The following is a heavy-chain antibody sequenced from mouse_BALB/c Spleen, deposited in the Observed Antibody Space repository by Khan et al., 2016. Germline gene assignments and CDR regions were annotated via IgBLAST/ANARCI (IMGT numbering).Heavy chain of an antibody. CDR2: IYAGSGST. J-gene: IGHJ3*01. V-gene: IGHV1-81*01. CDR3: ARDGDPAGFAY. Sequence: QVRLQQSGPGLVKPGASVKMSCKASGYTFTDYVISWVKQRTGQGLEWIGEIYAGSGSTYYNEKFKGKATLTADKSSNTAYMQLICATSEDTAFYFCARDGDPAGFAYWGQGTLVTVSA. CDR1: GYTFTDYV. D-gene: IGHD2-13*01.